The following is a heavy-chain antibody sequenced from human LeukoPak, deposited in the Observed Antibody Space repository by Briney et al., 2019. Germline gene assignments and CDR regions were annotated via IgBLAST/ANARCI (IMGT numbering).Heavy chain of an antibody. V-gene: IGHV3-15*01. CDR1: GFTFSNAW. D-gene: IGHD1-7*01. CDR2: IKSKTDGGTT. CDR3: TTETWFDWNYVGVDY. J-gene: IGHJ4*02. Sequence: GGSLRLSCAASGFTFSNAWMSWVRQAPGKGLEWVGRIKSKTDGGTTDYAAPVKGRFTISRDDSKNTLYLQMNSLKTEDTAVYYCTTETWFDWNYVGVDYWGQGTLVTVSS.